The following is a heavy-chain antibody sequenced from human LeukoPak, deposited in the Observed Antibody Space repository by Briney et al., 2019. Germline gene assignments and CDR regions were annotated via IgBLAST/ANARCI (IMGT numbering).Heavy chain of an antibody. CDR1: GGSFSGYY. V-gene: IGHV4-34*01. CDR3: ARGRPNYCSSTSCYTWRWFDP. CDR2: INHSGST. Sequence: SETLSLTCAVDGGSFSGYYWSWIRQPPGKGLEWIGEINHSGSTNYNPSLKSRVTISVDTSKNQFSLKLSSVTAADTAVYYCARGRPNYCSSTSCYTWRWFDPWGQGTLVTVSS. D-gene: IGHD2-2*02. J-gene: IGHJ5*02.